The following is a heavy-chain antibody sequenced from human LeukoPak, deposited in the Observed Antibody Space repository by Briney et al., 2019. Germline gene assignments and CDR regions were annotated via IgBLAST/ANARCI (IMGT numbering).Heavy chain of an antibody. D-gene: IGHD6-19*01. CDR1: GYTFTGYY. Sequence: ASVKVSCKASGYTFTGYYMHWVRQAPGQGLEWMGWINPNSGGTNYAQKFQGRVAMTRDTSISTAYMELSRLRSDDTAVYYCARPYSSGWLSTSFFDYWGQGTLVTVSS. J-gene: IGHJ4*02. CDR2: INPNSGGT. V-gene: IGHV1-2*02. CDR3: ARPYSSGWLSTSFFDY.